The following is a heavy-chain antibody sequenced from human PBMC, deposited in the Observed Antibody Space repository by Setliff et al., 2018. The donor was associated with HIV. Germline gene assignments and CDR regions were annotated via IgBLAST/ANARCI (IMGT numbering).Heavy chain of an antibody. CDR1: GYTFNNND. CDR3: AREGYYYDSSGYYHDALDI. J-gene: IGHJ3*02. CDR2: ISNDGSNK. V-gene: IGHV3-30*03. D-gene: IGHD3-22*01. Sequence: GGSLRLSCAASGYTFNNNDMTWVRQAPGKGLEWVAVISNDGSNKYYADSVKGRFTISRDNSKNTVYLQMNSLRAEDTAVYYCAREGYYYDSSGYYHDALDIWGQGTMVTVSS.